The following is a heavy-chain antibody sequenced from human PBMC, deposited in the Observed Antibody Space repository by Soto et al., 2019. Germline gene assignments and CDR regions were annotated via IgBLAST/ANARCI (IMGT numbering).Heavy chain of an antibody. CDR1: GYSFPSYW. CDR2: IYPGDSNT. CDR3: ARRVATIEGGWFDY. V-gene: IGHV5-51*01. J-gene: IGHJ4*02. D-gene: IGHD5-12*01. Sequence: GESLKISCKGSGYSFPSYWIGWVRQMPGKGLEWMGIIYPGDSNTRYSPSFQGQVTISVDKSFSTAYLQWSSLKASDTAMYYCARRVATIEGGWFDYWGQGRLVTVSS.